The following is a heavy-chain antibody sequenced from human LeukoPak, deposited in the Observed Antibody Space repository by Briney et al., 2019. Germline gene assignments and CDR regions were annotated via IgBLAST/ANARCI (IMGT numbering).Heavy chain of an antibody. CDR2: IYYSGST. J-gene: IGHJ2*01. V-gene: IGHV4-59*01. D-gene: IGHD3-22*01. CDR1: GGSISSYY. Sequence: SETLSLTCTVSGGSISSYYWSWIRQPPGKGQEWIGYIYYSGSTNYNPSLKSRVTISVDTSKNQFSLKLSSVTAADTAVYYCAREDSSGSRYFDLWGRGTLVTVSS. CDR3: AREDSSGSRYFDL.